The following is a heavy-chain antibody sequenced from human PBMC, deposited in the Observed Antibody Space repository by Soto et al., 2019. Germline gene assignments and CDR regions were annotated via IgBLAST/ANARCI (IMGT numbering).Heavy chain of an antibody. CDR2: IYYSGST. V-gene: IGHV4-59*01. Sequence: SETLSLTCTVSGGSISSYYWSWFRQPPGKELEWIVYIYYSGSTNYNPSIKSRVTISVDTSKNQFSLKLSSVTAADTAVYYCASVDDSSGYPIFDYWGQGTLVTVSS. CDR3: ASVDDSSGYPIFDY. CDR1: GGSISSYY. J-gene: IGHJ4*02. D-gene: IGHD3-22*01.